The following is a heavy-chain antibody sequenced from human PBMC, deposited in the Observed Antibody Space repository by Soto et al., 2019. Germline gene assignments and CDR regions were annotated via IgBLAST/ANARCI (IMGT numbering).Heavy chain of an antibody. CDR3: ARKSPGLRYFDWPYYYHGMDV. V-gene: IGHV1-69*12. CDR2: IIPIFGTA. D-gene: IGHD3-9*01. Sequence: QVQLVQSGAEVKKPGSSVKVSCKASGGTFSSYAISWVRQAPGQGLEWMGGIIPIFGTANYAQKFQGRVTITADESTSTAYMELSSLRSEDTAVYYCARKSPGLRYFDWPYYYHGMDVWGQGTTVTVSS. CDR1: GGTFSSYA. J-gene: IGHJ6*02.